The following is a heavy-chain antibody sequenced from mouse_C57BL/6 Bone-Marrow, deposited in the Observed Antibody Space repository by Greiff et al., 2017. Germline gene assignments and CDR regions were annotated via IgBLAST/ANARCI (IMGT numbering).Heavy chain of an antibody. D-gene: IGHD3-2*02. CDR2: IDPEDGET. J-gene: IGHJ3*01. CDR3: ARSPAQATFWFAY. CDR1: GFNIKDYY. Sequence: VQLHQSGAELVKPGASVKLSCTASGFNIKDYYMHWVKQRTEQGLEWIGRIDPEDGETKYAPKFPGKATITADTSSNTAYRQLSRLTSEDTAVYYWARSPAQATFWFAYWGQGTLVTVSA. V-gene: IGHV14-2*01.